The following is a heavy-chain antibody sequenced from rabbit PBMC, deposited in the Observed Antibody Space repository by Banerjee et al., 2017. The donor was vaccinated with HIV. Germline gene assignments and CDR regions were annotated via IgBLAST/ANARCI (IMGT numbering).Heavy chain of an antibody. CDR1: GFSFSSSYY. Sequence: QEQLEESGGDLVKPEGSLTLTCTASGFSFSSSYYMCWVRQAPGKGLEWIGCIHLSSGGTYYASWAQGRFTISKTSSTTVTLQMTSLTVTDTATYFCASDTYGNHIDYFSLWGQGTLVTVS. D-gene: IGHD1-1*01. V-gene: IGHV1S45*01. CDR3: ASDTYGNHIDYFSL. CDR2: IHLSSGGT. J-gene: IGHJ3*01.